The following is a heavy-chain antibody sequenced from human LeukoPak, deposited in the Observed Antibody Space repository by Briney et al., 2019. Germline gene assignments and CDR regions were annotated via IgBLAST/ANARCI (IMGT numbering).Heavy chain of an antibody. CDR1: GYSLRSGYF. V-gene: IGHV4-38-2*02. CDR3: ARDVQYYYDGNNWFDP. Sequence: SETLSLTCTVSGYSLRSGYFWGWIRQPPGKGLEWIGSIDHSGSTYYNPSLKTRVTISVDTSNNPFSLKLSSVTAADTAVYFCARDVQYYYDGNNWFDPWGQGTLVTVSS. D-gene: IGHD3-22*01. J-gene: IGHJ5*02. CDR2: IDHSGST.